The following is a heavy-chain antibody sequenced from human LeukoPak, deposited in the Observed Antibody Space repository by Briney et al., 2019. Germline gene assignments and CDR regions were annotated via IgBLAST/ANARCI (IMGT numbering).Heavy chain of an antibody. CDR3: ATVYYLGYCSGGSCFDY. D-gene: IGHD2-15*01. CDR1: GYTFTNYA. J-gene: IGHJ4*02. V-gene: IGHV1-24*01. Sequence: ASVKVSCKASGYTFTNYAVNWVRQAPGKGLEWMGGFDPEDGETIYAQKFQGRVTMTEDTSTDTAYMELSSLRSEDTAVYYCATVYYLGYCSGGSCFDYWGQGTLVTVSS. CDR2: FDPEDGET.